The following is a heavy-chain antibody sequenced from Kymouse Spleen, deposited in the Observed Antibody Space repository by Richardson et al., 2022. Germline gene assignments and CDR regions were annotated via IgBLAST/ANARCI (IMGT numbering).Heavy chain of an antibody. CDR2: IYYSGST. J-gene: IGHJ4*02. V-gene: IGHV4-39*01. CDR3: ARPHFGVVTPFDY. CDR1: GGSISSSSYY. Sequence: QLQLQESGPGLVKPSETLSLTCTVSGGSISSSSYYWGWIRQPPGKGLEWIGSIYYSGSTYYNPSLKSRVTISVDTSKNQFSLKLSSVTAADTAVYYCARPHFGVVTPFDYWGQGTLVTVSS. D-gene: IGHD3-3*01.